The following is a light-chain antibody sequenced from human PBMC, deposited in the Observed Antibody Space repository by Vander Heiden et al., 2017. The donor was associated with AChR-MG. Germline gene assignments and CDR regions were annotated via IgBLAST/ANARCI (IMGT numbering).Light chain of an antibody. CDR1: RSVSNN. CDR3: QQRSNWPTWT. Sequence: DSVFTQSPATLSLSLGERATLSSRASRSVSNNLAWYQQKPGQAPRILIYDAANRAAGMPARFSGSGSGTDFTLTISSLEPEDFAVYYCQQRSNWPTWTFGQGTKVEIK. V-gene: IGKV3-11*01. CDR2: DAA. J-gene: IGKJ1*01.